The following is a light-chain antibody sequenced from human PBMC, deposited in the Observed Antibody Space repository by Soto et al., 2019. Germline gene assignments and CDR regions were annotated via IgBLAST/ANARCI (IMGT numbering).Light chain of an antibody. J-gene: IGKJ2*01. CDR1: QSVSNSF. V-gene: IGKV3-20*01. CDR2: GIS. Sequence: ERVLTQSPDTLSLSPGDRATLSCRTSQSVSNSFFAWYQQKPGQAPRLLIYGISTRATGIPDRFSGSGSVTDFNPTISRLEPEDFVVYFCQQYSNLPHPFGHGNKLEVK. CDR3: QQYSNLPHP.